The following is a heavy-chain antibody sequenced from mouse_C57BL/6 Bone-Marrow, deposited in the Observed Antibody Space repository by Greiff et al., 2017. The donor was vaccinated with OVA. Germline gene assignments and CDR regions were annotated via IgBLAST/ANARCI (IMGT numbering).Heavy chain of an antibody. CDR3: ARARRYRYFDV. V-gene: IGHV3-6*01. CDR1: GYSITSGYY. Sequence: EVQLQQSGPGLVKPSQSLSLTCSVTGYSITSGYYWNWIRQFPGNKLEWMGYISYDGSNNYNPSLKNRISITRDTSKNQFFLKLNSVTTEDTATDYCARARRYRYFDVWGTGTTVTVSS. D-gene: IGHD1-1*01. CDR2: ISYDGSN. J-gene: IGHJ1*03.